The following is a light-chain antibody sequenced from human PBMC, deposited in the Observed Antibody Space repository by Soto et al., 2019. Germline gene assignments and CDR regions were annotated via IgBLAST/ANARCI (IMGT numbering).Light chain of an antibody. CDR3: QQFGSYPLT. CDR2: AAS. CDR1: QSVSSSF. Sequence: EIVWTQSPGTLSLSPGERATLSCRASQSVSSSFLAWYQQRPGQAPRLLIYAASNTAPGIPDRFSGGGSGTDFTLTISRLEPEDFAVYYCQQFGSYPLTFGQGTRLEIK. V-gene: IGKV3-20*01. J-gene: IGKJ5*01.